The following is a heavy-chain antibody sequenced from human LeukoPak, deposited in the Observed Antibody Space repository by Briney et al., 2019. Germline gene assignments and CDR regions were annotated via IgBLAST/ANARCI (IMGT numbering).Heavy chain of an antibody. CDR1: GYTFTTYD. CDR3: ARGLRPSSYRSSGISGY. CDR2: TNPNSGNT. Sequence: ASVKVSCKASGYTFTTYDINWVQQATGQGLEWMGRTNPNSGNTGYTQKFQGRVTMTRSTSITTAYMELSSLRSEDTAVYYCARGLRPSSYRSSGISGYWGQGTLVTVSS. V-gene: IGHV1-8*01. J-gene: IGHJ4*02. D-gene: IGHD2-15*01.